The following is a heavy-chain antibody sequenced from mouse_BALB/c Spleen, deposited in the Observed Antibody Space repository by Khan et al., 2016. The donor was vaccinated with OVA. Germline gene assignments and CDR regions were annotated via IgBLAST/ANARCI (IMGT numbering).Heavy chain of an antibody. CDR3: ARGSGNSRFAY. Sequence: QVQLQQSGAELVRPGVSVKISCKGSGYTFTDFAMHWVKQSHAKSLEWIGVISTYYGDATYNQKFKGKATMTVDKSSSTAYMEIASLTSEDSAIYYCARGSGNSRFAYWGQGTLVTVSA. D-gene: IGHD1-3*01. V-gene: IGHV1S137*01. CDR1: GYTFTDFA. CDR2: ISTYYGDA. J-gene: IGHJ3*01.